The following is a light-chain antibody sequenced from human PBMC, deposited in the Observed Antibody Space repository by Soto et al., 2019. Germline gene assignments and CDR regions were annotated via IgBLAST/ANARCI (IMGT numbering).Light chain of an antibody. J-gene: IGKJ4*01. CDR2: GAS. V-gene: IGKV3-20*01. CDR1: QSVSSSS. CDR3: QQYGNSPAT. Sequence: EIVLTQSPGTLSLSPGERATLSCRASQSVSSSSLAWYQHRPGQAPRLLIYGASNRATGTPDRFSGSGSGTDFTLTVSRLEPEDFAVYYCQQYGNSPATFGGGTKVEIK.